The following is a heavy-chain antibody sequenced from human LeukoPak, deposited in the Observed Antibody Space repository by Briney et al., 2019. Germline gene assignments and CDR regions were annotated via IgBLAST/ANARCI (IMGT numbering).Heavy chain of an antibody. CDR1: GFIFNSYS. CDR3: VRDNRDAFDI. Sequence: PGGSLRLSCAASGFIFNSYSMNWVRQAPGKGLEWVSAISSSSSYKFNADSVKGRFTISRDNARNLLYLQMNNLRAEDTAVYYCVRDNRDAFDIWGQGTMVTVSS. J-gene: IGHJ3*02. V-gene: IGHV3-21*01. CDR2: ISSSSSYK.